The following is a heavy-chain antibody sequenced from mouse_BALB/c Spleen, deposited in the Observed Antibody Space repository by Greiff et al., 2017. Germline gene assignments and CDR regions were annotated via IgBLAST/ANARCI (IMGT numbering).Heavy chain of an antibody. D-gene: IGHD1-2*01. CDR1: GYTFTRYW. V-gene: IGHV1-7*01. Sequence: VKLQESGAELAKPGASVKMSCTASGYTFTRYWMHWVKQRPGQGLEWIGYINPSTGYTEYNQKFKDKATLTADKSSSTAYMQLSSLTSEDSAVYYCARTYYGYDFDYWGQGTTLTVSS. CDR2: INPSTGYT. J-gene: IGHJ2*01. CDR3: ARTYYGYDFDY.